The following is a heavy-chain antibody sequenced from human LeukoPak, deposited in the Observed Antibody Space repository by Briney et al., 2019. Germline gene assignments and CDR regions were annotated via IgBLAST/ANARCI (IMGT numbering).Heavy chain of an antibody. CDR3: ARGDYDILTGYYRAKYNWFDP. CDR2: IYYSGST. V-gene: IGHV4-59*06. D-gene: IGHD3-9*01. Sequence: SETLSLTCTVSGSSISSHYWSWIRQPPGKGLEWIGYIYYSGSTYYNPSLKSRVTISVDTSKNQFSLKLSSVTAADTAVYYCARGDYDILTGYYRAKYNWFDPWGQGTLVTVSS. CDR1: GSSISSHY. J-gene: IGHJ5*02.